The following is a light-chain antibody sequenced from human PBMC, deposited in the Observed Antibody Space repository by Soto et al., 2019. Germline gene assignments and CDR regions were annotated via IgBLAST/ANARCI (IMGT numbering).Light chain of an antibody. V-gene: IGKV1-9*01. CDR2: GAS. J-gene: IGKJ4*01. CDR1: QGIGSN. CDR3: QQSNSYPLT. Sequence: IQLTQSPSSLSASGGDRVTITCRASQGIGSNLAWYLQKPGEAPKLLVYGASTLHGGVPSRFSGSGSGTLFTLTITSLQPEDFATYFCQQSNSYPLTFGGGTKVEIK.